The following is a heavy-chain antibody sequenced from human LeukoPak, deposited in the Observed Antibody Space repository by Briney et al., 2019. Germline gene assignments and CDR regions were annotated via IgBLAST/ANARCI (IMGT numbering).Heavy chain of an antibody. D-gene: IGHD1-26*01. CDR1: GGSISSGSYY. CDR2: IYTSGST. CDR3: ARVISGWNAFDI. V-gene: IGHV4-61*02. Sequence: SETLSLTCTVSGGSISSGSYYWSWIRQPAGKGLEWIGRIYTSGSTNYNPSLKSRVTISVDTSKNQFSLKLSSVTAADTAVYYCARVISGWNAFDIWGQGTMVTVSS. J-gene: IGHJ3*02.